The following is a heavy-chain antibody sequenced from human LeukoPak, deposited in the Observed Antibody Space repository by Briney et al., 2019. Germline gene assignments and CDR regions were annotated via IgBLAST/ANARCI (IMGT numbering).Heavy chain of an antibody. V-gene: IGHV4-4*07. CDR3: AREELVYYDSSGSPYYYYGMDV. J-gene: IGHJ6*02. D-gene: IGHD3-22*01. Sequence: SETLSLTCTVSGGSISSYYWSWLRQPARKGLEWIGRIYTSGSTNYNHSLKSRVTMSVGTSKNQFSLKLSSVTAADTAVYYCAREELVYYDSSGSPYYYYGMDVWGQGTTVTVSS. CDR1: GGSISSYY. CDR2: IYTSGST.